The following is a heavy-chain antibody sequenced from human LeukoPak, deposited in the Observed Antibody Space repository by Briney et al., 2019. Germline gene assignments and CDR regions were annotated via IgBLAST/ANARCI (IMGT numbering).Heavy chain of an antibody. J-gene: IGHJ4*02. Sequence: GGSLRLSCAASGFTFSSYWMSWVRQAPGKGLEWVANIKQDGSEKYYVDSVKGRFTISRDNAKNSLYLQMNSLRAEDTAVYYCARDFSGWFQPFDYWGQGTLVTVSS. V-gene: IGHV3-7*01. CDR2: IKQDGSEK. CDR1: GFTFSSYW. D-gene: IGHD6-19*01. CDR3: ARDFSGWFQPFDY.